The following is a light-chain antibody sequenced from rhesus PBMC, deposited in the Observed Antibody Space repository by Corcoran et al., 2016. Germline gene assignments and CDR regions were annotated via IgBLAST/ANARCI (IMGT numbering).Light chain of an antibody. CDR3: YQHSSGWT. CDR1: QSVSSY. Sequence: QVILTQSPATLSLSPGERATLSCRASQSVSSYLAWYQQKPGQAPRLLIYGASRRATGIPYRFSDSGSGTDFTLPISSLEPEDVGVYPCYQHSSGWTFGRVTKVDIK. V-gene: IGKV3-10*01. CDR2: GAS. J-gene: IGKJ1*01.